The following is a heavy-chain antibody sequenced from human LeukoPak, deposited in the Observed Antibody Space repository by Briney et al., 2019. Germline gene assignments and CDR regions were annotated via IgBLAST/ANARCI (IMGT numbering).Heavy chain of an antibody. D-gene: IGHD6-13*01. J-gene: IGHJ4*02. CDR1: GFTFSSYG. CDR2: IWYDGSNK. V-gene: IGHV3-33*01. Sequence: GGSLRLSCAASGFTFSSYGMHWVRQAPGKGLEWVAVIWYDGSNKYYADSVKGRFTISRDNSKNTLYLQMNSLRAEDMAVYYCARAGGSSSFIGGTDFDYWGQGTLVTVSS. CDR3: ARAGGSSSFIGGTDFDY.